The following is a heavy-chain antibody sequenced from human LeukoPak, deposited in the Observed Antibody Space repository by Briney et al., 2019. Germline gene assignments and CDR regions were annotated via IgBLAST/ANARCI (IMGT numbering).Heavy chain of an antibody. V-gene: IGHV3-53*01. J-gene: IGHJ3*02. D-gene: IGHD1-26*01. CDR3: AKHSGGSSDAFDI. CDR2: IYSGGST. CDR1: GFTVSSNY. Sequence: GGSLRLSCAASGFTVSSNYMSWVRQAPGKGLEWVSVIYSGGSTYYADSVKGRFTISRDNSKNTLYLQMNSLRAEDTAVYYCAKHSGGSSDAFDIWGQGTMVTVSS.